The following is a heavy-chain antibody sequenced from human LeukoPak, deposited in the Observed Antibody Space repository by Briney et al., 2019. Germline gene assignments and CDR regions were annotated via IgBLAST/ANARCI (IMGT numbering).Heavy chain of an antibody. CDR3: ARGYYDILTGYYTPPSLSALDY. CDR1: GYTFNSYG. D-gene: IGHD3-9*01. V-gene: IGHV1-18*01. CDR2: ISAYNGNT. J-gene: IGHJ4*02. Sequence: GASVKVSCKASGYTFNSYGISWVRQAPGQGLEWMGWISAYNGNTNYAQKLQGRVTMTTDTSTSTAYMELRSLRSDDTAVYYCARGYYDILTGYYTPPSLSALDYWGQGTLVTVSS.